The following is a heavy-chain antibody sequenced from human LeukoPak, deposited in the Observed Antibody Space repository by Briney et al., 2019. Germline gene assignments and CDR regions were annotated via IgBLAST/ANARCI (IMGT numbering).Heavy chain of an antibody. V-gene: IGHV3-30*02. CDR2: IRYDGSNK. CDR1: GFTFSSYG. D-gene: IGHD5-18*01. Sequence: GGSLRLSCAASGFTFSSYGMHWVRQAPGKGLEWVAFIRYDGSNKYYADSVKGRFTISRDNSKNTLYLQMNSLRAEDTAVYYCAKVSPWIQLWFHFDYWGQGTLVTVSS. CDR3: AKVSPWIQLWFHFDY. J-gene: IGHJ4*02.